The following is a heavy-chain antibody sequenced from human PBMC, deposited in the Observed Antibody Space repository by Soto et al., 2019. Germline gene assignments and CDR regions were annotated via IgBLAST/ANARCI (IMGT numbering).Heavy chain of an antibody. D-gene: IGHD2-15*01. CDR2: TYYRSKWYN. V-gene: IGHV6-1*01. J-gene: IGHJ6*02. CDR1: GDSVSSNSAA. CDR3: TRGEYLLGYYYYGMDV. Sequence: PSQTLSLTCAISGDSVSSNSAAWNWIRQSPSRGLEWLGRTYYRSKWYNDYAVSVKSRITINPDTSKNQFSLQLNSVTPEDTAVYYCTRGEYLLGYYYYGMDVWGQGTTVTVS.